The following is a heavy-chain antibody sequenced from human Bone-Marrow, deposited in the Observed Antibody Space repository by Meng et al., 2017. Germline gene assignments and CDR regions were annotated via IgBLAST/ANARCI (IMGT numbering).Heavy chain of an antibody. CDR2: IIPIFGTA. Sequence: VQVVDAGAQVRMPGYSVYVSCKSSGGTFSRYAICWVRKASGQGLGWIGGIIPIFGTANSAQKFQGRVTITADESTSTAYMELSSLRSEDTAVYYCARGVKGFGELLGWYFDLWGRGTLVTVSS. CDR3: ARGVKGFGELLGWYFDL. J-gene: IGHJ2*01. V-gene: IGHV1-69*01. CDR1: GGTFSRYA. D-gene: IGHD3-10*01.